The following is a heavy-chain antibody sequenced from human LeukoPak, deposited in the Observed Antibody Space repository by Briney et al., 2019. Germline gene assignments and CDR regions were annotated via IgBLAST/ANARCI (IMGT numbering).Heavy chain of an antibody. D-gene: IGHD3-10*01. J-gene: IGHJ4*02. CDR2: IKSKTDGGTT. V-gene: IGHV3-15*01. Sequence: GSLRLSCAASGFTFSNAWTSWVRQAPGKGLEWVGRIKSKTDGGTTDYAAPVKGRFTISRDDSKNTLYLQMNSLKTEDTAVYYCTATMVRGVNSFYYFDYWGQGTLVTVSS. CDR1: GFTFSNAW. CDR3: TATMVRGVNSFYYFDY.